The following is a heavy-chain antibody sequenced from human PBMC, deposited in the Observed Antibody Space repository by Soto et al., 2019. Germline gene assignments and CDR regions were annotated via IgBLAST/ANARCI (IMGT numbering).Heavy chain of an antibody. CDR3: AREGYRYGYSH. D-gene: IGHD5-18*01. Sequence: ASVKVSCKASGYTFTNYYIHWVRQAPGQGLEWMGWINPNSGGTNYAQKFQGRVTMTRDTSISTAYMELSRLRSDDTAVYYCAREGYRYGYSHWSKGALVTVSA. CDR1: GYTFTNYY. J-gene: IGHJ4*02. V-gene: IGHV1-2*02. CDR2: INPNSGGT.